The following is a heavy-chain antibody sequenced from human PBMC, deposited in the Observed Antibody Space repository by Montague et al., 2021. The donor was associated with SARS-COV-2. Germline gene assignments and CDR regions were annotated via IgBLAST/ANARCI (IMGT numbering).Heavy chain of an antibody. J-gene: IGHJ4*02. CDR1: GDSVSSNSAA. V-gene: IGHV6-1*01. Sequence: CAISGDSVSSNSAAWNWIRQPPSRGLEWLGRTYYRSKWYNNYAVSVKSRITINPDTSKNQFSLQLNSVTPEDTAVYYCARRGQQLDFDYWGQGILVTVSS. D-gene: IGHD6-13*01. CDR3: ARRGQQLDFDY. CDR2: TYYRSKWYN.